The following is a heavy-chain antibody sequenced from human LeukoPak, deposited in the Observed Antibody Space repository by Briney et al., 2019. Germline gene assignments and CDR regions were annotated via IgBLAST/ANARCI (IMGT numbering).Heavy chain of an antibody. V-gene: IGHV1-69*01. J-gene: IGHJ4*02. Sequence: ASVTVSCKASGGTFSSYAISWVRQAPGQGLEWMGGIIPIFGTANYAQKFQGRVTITADESTSTAYMELSSLRSEDTAVYYCNLEEGSSSWTGLDYWGQGTLVTVSS. D-gene: IGHD6-13*01. CDR2: IIPIFGTA. CDR1: GGTFSSYA. CDR3: NLEEGSSSWTGLDY.